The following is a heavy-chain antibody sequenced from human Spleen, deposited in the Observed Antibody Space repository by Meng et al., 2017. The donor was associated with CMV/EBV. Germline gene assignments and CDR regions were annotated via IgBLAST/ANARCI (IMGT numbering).Heavy chain of an antibody. CDR2: ISAYNGNT. V-gene: IGHV1-18*01. CDR3: ARKTILTYYCSSTSCYGMLDY. D-gene: IGHD2-2*01. J-gene: IGHJ4*02. Sequence: ASVKVSCKASGYTFTSYGISWVRQAPGQGLEWMGWISAYNGNTNYAQKLQGRVTMTTDTSTSIAYMELRSLRSDDTAVYYCARKTILTYYCSSTSCYGMLDYWGQGTLVTVSS. CDR1: GYTFTSYG.